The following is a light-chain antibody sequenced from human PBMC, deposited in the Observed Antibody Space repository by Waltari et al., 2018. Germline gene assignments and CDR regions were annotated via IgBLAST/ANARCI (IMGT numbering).Light chain of an antibody. J-gene: IGLJ2*01. V-gene: IGLV2-14*03. CDR1: SSDVGGHDY. CDR3: SSYSTSSSLIL. CDR2: DVN. Sequence: QSALSQPASVSGSPGQSITISCTGASSDVGGHDYVSWYQQHPGKAPKLIIRDVNNRPSVVSNRFSGSKSGNTASLTISVLQAEDEADYYCSSYSTSSSLILFGEGTKVTVL.